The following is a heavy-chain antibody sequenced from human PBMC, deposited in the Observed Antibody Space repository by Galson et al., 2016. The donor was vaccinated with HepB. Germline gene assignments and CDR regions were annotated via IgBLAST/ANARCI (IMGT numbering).Heavy chain of an antibody. D-gene: IGHD3-10*01. V-gene: IGHV3-53*01. CDR3: ARAGSRVGFYLRFGFFDS. J-gene: IGHJ4*02. Sequence: SLRLSCAVSGFSVSQNYMTWVRQAPGKGLEWLSVIYSGNNAYYADSVKGRFTISRANFRNTLHLQINSLRAEDTAVYYCARAGSRVGFYLRFGFFDSWGQGTLVTVSS. CDR2: IYSGNNA. CDR1: GFSVSQNY.